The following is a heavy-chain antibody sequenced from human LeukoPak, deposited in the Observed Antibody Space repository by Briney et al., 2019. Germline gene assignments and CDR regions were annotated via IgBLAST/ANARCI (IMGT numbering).Heavy chain of an antibody. CDR1: GGSLRVHH. J-gene: IGHJ4*02. Sequence: SETLSLTCALYGGSLRVHHWTWIPQSPGKRLEWIGEINYSGSTQYNPSLESRVTISVDTSKTQFSLTLSSVTAADTAFYYCVLVPPPYTQHFWGQGALVTVSS. D-gene: IGHD3-16*01. CDR2: INYSGST. V-gene: IGHV4-34*01. CDR3: VLVPPPYTQHF.